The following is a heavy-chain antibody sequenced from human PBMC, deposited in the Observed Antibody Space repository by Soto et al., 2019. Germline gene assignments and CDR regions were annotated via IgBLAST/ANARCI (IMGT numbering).Heavy chain of an antibody. CDR1: GFTFSDYY. J-gene: IGHJ6*02. CDR2: ISGSGFTA. Sequence: QVQVVESGGGLVKPGGSLRLSCGSSGFTFSDYYMSWMRQAPGKGLEWVSLISGSGFTAHYADSVKGRFTVSRDNAKNSLYLQMTSLRAEDSAVYYCVRVGSVRRMDVWGQGTTVTVSS. V-gene: IGHV3-11*01. CDR3: VRVGSVRRMDV. D-gene: IGHD3-10*01.